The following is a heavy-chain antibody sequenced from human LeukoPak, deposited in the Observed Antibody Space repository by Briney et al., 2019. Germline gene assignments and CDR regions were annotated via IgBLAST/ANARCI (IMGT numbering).Heavy chain of an antibody. CDR2: INHSGST. CDR3: ARSLPSEHTAVDS. V-gene: IGHV4-34*01. J-gene: IGHJ5*01. CDR1: GGSFSGYY. Sequence: PSETLSLTCAVYGGSFSGYYWSWIRQPPGKGLEWIGEINHSGSTNYNPSLKSRVTISVDTSKNQFSLKLSSVTAADTAVYFCARSLPSEHTAVDSWGQGTLVTVSS. D-gene: IGHD5/OR15-5a*01.